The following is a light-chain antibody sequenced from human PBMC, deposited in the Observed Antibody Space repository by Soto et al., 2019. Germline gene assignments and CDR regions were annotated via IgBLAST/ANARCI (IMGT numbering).Light chain of an antibody. J-gene: IGKJ5*01. CDR2: AAS. V-gene: IGKV1-39*01. CDR1: HSISGY. Sequence: DIHMTQSPSSLSASVGYRVTITCRASHSISGYLNWYQQKPGKAPKLLIYAASSLQSGVPSRFSGSGSGTDFTLTISSLQPEDFEIYYCQQSYSNPLLFGQGTRLEIK. CDR3: QQSYSNPLL.